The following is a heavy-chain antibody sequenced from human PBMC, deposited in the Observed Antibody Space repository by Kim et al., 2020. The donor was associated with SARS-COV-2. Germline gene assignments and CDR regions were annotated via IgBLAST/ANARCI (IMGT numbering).Heavy chain of an antibody. CDR2: ISYDGSNK. D-gene: IGHD6-13*01. J-gene: IGHJ4*02. Sequence: GGSLRLSCAASGFTFSSYGMHWVRQAPGKGLEWVAVISYDGSNKYYADSVKGRFTISRDNSKNTLYLQMNSLRAEDTAVYYCASSTPTFWGQGTLVTVSS. CDR3: ASSTPTF. CDR1: GFTFSSYG. V-gene: IGHV3-30*03.